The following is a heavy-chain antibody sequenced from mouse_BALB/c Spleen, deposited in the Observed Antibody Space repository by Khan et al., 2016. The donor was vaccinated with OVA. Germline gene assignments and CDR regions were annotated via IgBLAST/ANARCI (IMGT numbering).Heavy chain of an antibody. D-gene: IGHD1-1*01. CDR1: GYSITSGYA. V-gene: IGHV3-2*02. CDR3: ARGNYYGYYFDY. Sequence: EVQLQESGPGLVKPSQSLSLTCTVTGYSITSGYAWNWIRQFPGNKLEWMGYISYSGVTSYTPSLKSRIFITRYTSKNQFFLQLNSVTTEDTATYYCARGNYYGYYFDYWGQGTTLTVSS. CDR2: ISYSGVT. J-gene: IGHJ2*01.